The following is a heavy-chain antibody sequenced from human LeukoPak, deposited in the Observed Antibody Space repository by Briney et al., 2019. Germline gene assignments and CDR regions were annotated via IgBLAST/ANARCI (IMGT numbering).Heavy chain of an antibody. CDR3: ARDGPWFAKNFDY. Sequence: GGSLRLSCAASGFTFSSYSMNWVRQAPGKGLEWVSSISSTTNYIYYADSVKGRFTISRDNAKNSLYLQMNSLRAEDTAVYYCARDGPWFAKNFDYWGQGTLVTVSS. CDR2: ISSTTNYI. D-gene: IGHD3-10*01. J-gene: IGHJ4*02. CDR1: GFTFSSYS. V-gene: IGHV3-21*01.